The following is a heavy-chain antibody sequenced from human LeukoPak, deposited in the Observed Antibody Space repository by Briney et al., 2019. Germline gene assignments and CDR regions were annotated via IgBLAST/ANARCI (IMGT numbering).Heavy chain of an antibody. CDR2: IYHSGST. CDR1: GGSISGSNW. D-gene: IGHD2-15*01. CDR3: ARDQCSGGTCYSFDP. V-gene: IGHV4-4*02. Sequence: SGTLSLTCAVSGGSISGSNWWSWVRPPPGKGLEWIGEIYHSGSTNYNPSLKRRVTISVDKSKNQFSLKVSSVTAADTAVYYCARDQCSGGTCYSFDPWGQGTLVTVSS. J-gene: IGHJ5*02.